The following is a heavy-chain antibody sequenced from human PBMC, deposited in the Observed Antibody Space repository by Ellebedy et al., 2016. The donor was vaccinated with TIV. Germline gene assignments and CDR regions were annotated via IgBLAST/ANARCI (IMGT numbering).Heavy chain of an antibody. CDR2: ISPSGDIT. CDR1: GFTFRDFA. J-gene: IGHJ3*02. V-gene: IGHV3-23*01. D-gene: IGHD7-27*01. Sequence: GESLKISCAASGFTFRDFAMNWVRQSPGKGLEWVSAISPSGDITYFADSVKGRFTISRDNSQDTVHLQMHSRRAEDTAVYYCTKRGVAWAAFDIWGPGTLVTVSS. CDR3: TKRGVAWAAFDI.